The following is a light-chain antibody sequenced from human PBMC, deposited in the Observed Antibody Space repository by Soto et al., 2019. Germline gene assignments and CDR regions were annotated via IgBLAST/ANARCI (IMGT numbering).Light chain of an antibody. CDR2: TLG. CDR3: RQTYNTPYT. Sequence: IHMTQSPSSLSASVGDRVTITCRASQRITTYLNWYQQKPAEAPKLLTSTLGSLQRGVPSRFTGRGSRTDFTLPPTRLQPADFATYLCRQTYNTPYTFGQGTKSESK. V-gene: IGKV1-39*01. J-gene: IGKJ2*01. CDR1: QRITTY.